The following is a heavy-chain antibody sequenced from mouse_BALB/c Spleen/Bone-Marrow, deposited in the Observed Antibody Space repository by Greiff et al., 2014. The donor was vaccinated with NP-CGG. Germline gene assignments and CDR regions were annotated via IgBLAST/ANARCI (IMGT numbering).Heavy chain of an antibody. J-gene: IGHJ4*01. CDR2: IWAGGST. Sequence: VNVVESGPGLVATSQSLSITCTVSGFSLTHYGVHWVRQPPGKGLEWLGVIWAGGSTNYISAFMSRLSISKDNSKSQVFLKIHSLQTDDTAMYFCARVGDSDYAMDYWGQGTSVTVSS. CDR1: GFSLTHYG. D-gene: IGHD2-13*01. CDR3: ARVGDSDYAMDY. V-gene: IGHV2-9*02.